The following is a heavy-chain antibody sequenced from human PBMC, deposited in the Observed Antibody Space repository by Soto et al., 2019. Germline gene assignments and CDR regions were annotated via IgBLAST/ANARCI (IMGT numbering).Heavy chain of an antibody. CDR2: ISCYNGKT. J-gene: IGHJ6*02. CDR1: CYSFTAYG. Sequence: GXSAEVSFKTSCYSFTAYGISWVRQAPGQGLEWMGWISCYNGKTKYAQKVQGRVTMTTDTSTSTAFMEVRSLRSDDTAIYYCARDAPPPELRFLEWHNYDYNGMDVWGQGTTVTVSS. V-gene: IGHV1-18*01. CDR3: ARDAPPPELRFLEWHNYDYNGMDV. D-gene: IGHD3-3*01.